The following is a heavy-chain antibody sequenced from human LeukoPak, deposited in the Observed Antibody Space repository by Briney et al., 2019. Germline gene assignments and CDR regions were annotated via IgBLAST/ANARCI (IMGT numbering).Heavy chain of an antibody. CDR3: ARNVYDLRGQWLVPGFDY. J-gene: IGHJ4*02. D-gene: IGHD6-19*01. Sequence: GGSLRLSCAASGFTFGSYEMNWVRQAPGKGLEWVSYIGTIISTTYYADSVKGRFTVARDDAKSSLYLQMSSLRAEDTAVYYCARNVYDLRGQWLVPGFDYWGQGTLVTVSS. CDR2: IGTIISTT. V-gene: IGHV3-48*03. CDR1: GFTFGSYE.